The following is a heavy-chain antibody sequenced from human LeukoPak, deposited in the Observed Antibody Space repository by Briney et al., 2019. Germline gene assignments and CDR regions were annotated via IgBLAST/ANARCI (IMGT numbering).Heavy chain of an antibody. CDR2: ISSSSNYI. J-gene: IGHJ4*02. D-gene: IGHD1-26*01. CDR1: GFAFISYS. Sequence: PGGSLRLSCAASGFAFISYSMNWVRQAPGKGLEWVSSISSSSNYIYYADSVKGRFTISRDNAKNSLYLQMNSLRAEDAAVYYCARDGQGYSGSYYAPTNFDYWGQGTLVTVSS. CDR3: ARDGQGYSGSYYAPTNFDY. V-gene: IGHV3-21*01.